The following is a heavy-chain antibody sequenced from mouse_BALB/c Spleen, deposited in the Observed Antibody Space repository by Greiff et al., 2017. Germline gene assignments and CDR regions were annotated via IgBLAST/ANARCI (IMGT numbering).Heavy chain of an antibody. CDR1: GFTFSSYA. D-gene: IGHD2-1*01. Sequence: EVHLVESGGGLVKPGGSLKLSCAASGFTFSSYAMSWVRQTPEKRLEWVASISSGGSTYYPDSVKGRFTMSRDNARNILYLQMSSLRSEDTAMYYCAYGNSAWFAYWGQGTLVTVSA. CDR2: ISSGGST. J-gene: IGHJ3*01. V-gene: IGHV5-6-5*01. CDR3: AYGNSAWFAY.